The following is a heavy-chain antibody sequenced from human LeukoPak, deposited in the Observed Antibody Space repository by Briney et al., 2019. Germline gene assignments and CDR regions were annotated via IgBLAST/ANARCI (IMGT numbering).Heavy chain of an antibody. D-gene: IGHD3-10*01. Sequence: GGSLRLSCAASRFSFSGYSINWVRQAPGKGLEWASSITSSGSYIYYADSVKGRFTISRDNAKNSLYLQMNSLRAEDTAVYYCARDLLSKSRIHEGSMDVWGKGTTVTISS. CDR3: ARDLLSKSRIHEGSMDV. J-gene: IGHJ6*03. CDR2: ITSSGSYI. V-gene: IGHV3-21*01. CDR1: RFSFSGYS.